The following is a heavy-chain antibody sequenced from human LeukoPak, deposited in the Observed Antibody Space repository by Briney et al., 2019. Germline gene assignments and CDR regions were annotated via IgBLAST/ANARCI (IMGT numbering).Heavy chain of an antibody. CDR3: ARDGGGLWFGELFDFDY. CDR1: GFTFSSYW. J-gene: IGHJ4*02. CDR2: IKQDGSEK. Sequence: GGSLRLSCAASGFTFSSYWMSWVRQAPGKGLEWVANIKQDGSEKYYVDSVKGRFTISRDNAKNSLYLQMNSLRAEDTAVYYCARDGGGLWFGELFDFDYWGQGTLVTVSS. D-gene: IGHD3-10*01. V-gene: IGHV3-7*03.